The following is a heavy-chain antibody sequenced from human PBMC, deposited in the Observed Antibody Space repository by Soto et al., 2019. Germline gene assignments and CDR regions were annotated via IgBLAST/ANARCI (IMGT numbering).Heavy chain of an antibody. J-gene: IGHJ4*02. D-gene: IGHD6-6*01. Sequence: SETLSLTCTVSGGSVNSDNYYWSWIRQPPGRGLDWIGYIYHTGSTNYNPSLSSRVTISVDTSRNQFSLKLNSVTAADTAVYYCAREFSNSPEAFDSWGQGTLVTVYS. CDR1: GGSVNSDNYY. CDR2: IYHTGST. CDR3: AREFSNSPEAFDS. V-gene: IGHV4-61*01.